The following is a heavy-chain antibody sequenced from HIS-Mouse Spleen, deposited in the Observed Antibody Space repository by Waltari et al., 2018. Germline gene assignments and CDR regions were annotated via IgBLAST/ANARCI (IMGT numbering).Heavy chain of an antibody. V-gene: IGHV1-2*02. CDR1: CYTWMRYY. CDR2: INPNSGGT. D-gene: IGHD6-6*01. CDR3: ARGPFSSSSNWFDP. J-gene: IGHJ5*02. Sequence: LVKFGAEVKKSGASVTVSCKEVCYTWMRYYMHWVRQAPGQGLEWMGWINPNSGGTNYAQKFQFRVTMTRDTSISTAYMELSRLRSDDTAVYYCARGPFSSSSNWFDPWGQGTLVTVSS.